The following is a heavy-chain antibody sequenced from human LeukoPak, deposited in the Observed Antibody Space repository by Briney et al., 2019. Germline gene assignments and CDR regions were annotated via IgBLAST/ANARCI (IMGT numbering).Heavy chain of an antibody. Sequence: PGGSLRLSCAASGFTFSSYGMHWVRQAPGKGLEWVAFIRYDGNNKNYADSVKGRITISRDNSKNMLYLQMSSLRAEDTAVYYCAGDHYYYNSRGYSSFLKRGEYFDYWGQGTLVTVSS. CDR1: GFTFSSYG. CDR3: AGDHYYYNSRGYSSFLKRGEYFDY. CDR2: IRYDGNNK. J-gene: IGHJ4*02. V-gene: IGHV3-30*02. D-gene: IGHD3-22*01.